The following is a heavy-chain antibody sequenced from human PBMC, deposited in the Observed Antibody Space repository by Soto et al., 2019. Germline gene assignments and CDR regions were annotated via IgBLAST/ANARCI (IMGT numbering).Heavy chain of an antibody. D-gene: IGHD3-3*01. J-gene: IGHJ6*02. V-gene: IGHV1-18*01. CDR2: ISAYNGNT. CDR1: GYTLTGYG. Sequence: ASVKGYCKASGYTLTGYGVGWVRQTPEQGLEWTGWISAYNGNTNYAQKLQGRVTMTTDTSTSTAYMELRSLRSDDTAVYYCARDDFWSGPCPKGMDVWGQGTTGTGSS. CDR3: ARDDFWSGPCPKGMDV.